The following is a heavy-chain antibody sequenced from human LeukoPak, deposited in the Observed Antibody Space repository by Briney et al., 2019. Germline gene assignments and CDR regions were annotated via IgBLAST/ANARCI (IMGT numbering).Heavy chain of an antibody. Sequence: PSETLSLTCTVSGASISGHYLTWIRQPPGKGLEWIGHISHIGSTNYNPSLKSRVTTSVDTSKNQFSLKLTSVTAADTAFYYCARDRISINALDMWGQGTMVTVSS. CDR3: ARDRISINALDM. CDR2: ISHIGST. CDR1: GASISGHY. D-gene: IGHD1-14*01. J-gene: IGHJ3*02. V-gene: IGHV4-59*11.